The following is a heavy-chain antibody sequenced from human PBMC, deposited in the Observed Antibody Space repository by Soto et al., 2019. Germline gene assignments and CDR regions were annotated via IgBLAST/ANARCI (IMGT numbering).Heavy chain of an antibody. D-gene: IGHD4-17*01. CDR3: ARDGLRWSGAFDI. CDR1: GGSISSYY. CDR2: IYYSGGT. V-gene: IGHV4-59*01. J-gene: IGHJ3*02. Sequence: SETLSLTCTVSGGSISSYYWSWIRQPPGKGLEGNGYIYYSGGTNYNPSLKSRVTISVDTSKNQFSLKLSSVTAADTAVYYCARDGLRWSGAFDIWGQGTMVTVSS.